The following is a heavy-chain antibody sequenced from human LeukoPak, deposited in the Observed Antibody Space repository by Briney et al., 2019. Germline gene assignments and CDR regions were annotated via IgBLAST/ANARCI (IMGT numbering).Heavy chain of an antibody. Sequence: ASVKVSCKASGYTFTSYAMHWVRQAPGQRLEWMGWINAGNGNTKYSQKLQGRVTITRDTSASTAYMELSSLRSEDTAVYYCARDYGSGSYCIYYWGQGTLVTVSS. CDR3: ARDYGSGSYCIYY. CDR2: INAGNGNT. J-gene: IGHJ4*02. V-gene: IGHV1-3*01. D-gene: IGHD3-10*01. CDR1: GYTFTSYA.